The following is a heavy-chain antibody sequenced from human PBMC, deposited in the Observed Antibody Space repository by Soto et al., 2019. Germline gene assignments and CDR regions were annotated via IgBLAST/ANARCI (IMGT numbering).Heavy chain of an antibody. Sequence: SETLSRTCTFSVCSMINCYCSLILQPPGKRLEWIGFIFHSGNAKYNPSLKSRVTTSIDTSKSQFSLSLDSVTAAETAVYFCARANENTLQFDYWGIGTMVSVSS. D-gene: IGHD4-4*01. CDR3: ARANENTLQFDY. CDR1: VCSMINCY. CDR2: IFHSGNA. J-gene: IGHJ4*01. V-gene: IGHV4-59*01.